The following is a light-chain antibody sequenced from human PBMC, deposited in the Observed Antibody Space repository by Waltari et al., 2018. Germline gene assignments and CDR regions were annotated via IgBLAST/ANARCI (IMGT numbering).Light chain of an antibody. CDR2: DAS. Sequence: EIVLTQSPATLSLSPGERATLSCRASQSVSSYLAWYQQKPGQAPSLLIYDASNRATGIPARFSGSGSGTDFTLTISSREPEDFAVYYCQQRSNWPTFGQGTKLEIK. J-gene: IGKJ2*01. CDR3: QQRSNWPT. CDR1: QSVSSY. V-gene: IGKV3-11*01.